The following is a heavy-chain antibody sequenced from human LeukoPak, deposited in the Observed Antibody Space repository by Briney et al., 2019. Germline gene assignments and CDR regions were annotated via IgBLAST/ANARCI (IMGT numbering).Heavy chain of an antibody. J-gene: IGHJ3*02. CDR2: ISYDGSNK. CDR1: GLTFSSYA. D-gene: IGHD6-13*01. V-gene: IGHV3-30-3*01. CDR3: ARASAAAGTDDAFDI. Sequence: GRSLRLSCAASGLTFSSYAMHWVRQAPGKGLEWVAVISYDGSNKYYADSVKGRFTISRDNSKNTLYLQMNSLRAEDTAVYYCARASAAAGTDDAFDIWGQGTMVTVSS.